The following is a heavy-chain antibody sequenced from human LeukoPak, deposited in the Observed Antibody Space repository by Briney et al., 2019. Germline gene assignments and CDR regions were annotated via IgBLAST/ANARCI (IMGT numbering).Heavy chain of an antibody. CDR1: GFTFSSYW. V-gene: IGHV3-48*04. J-gene: IGHJ4*02. CDR2: ISSSSSTI. Sequence: PGGSLRLSCAASGFTFSSYWMNWVRQAPGKGLEWVSYISSSSSTIYYADSVKGRFTISRDNAKNSLYLQMNSLRAEDTAVYYCARDSYDYDYVWGNDDGFDYWGQGTLDTVSS. CDR3: ARDSYDYDYVWGNDDGFDY. D-gene: IGHD3-16*01.